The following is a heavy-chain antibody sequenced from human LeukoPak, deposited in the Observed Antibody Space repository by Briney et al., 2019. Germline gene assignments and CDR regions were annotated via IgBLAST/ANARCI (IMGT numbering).Heavy chain of an antibody. V-gene: IGHV1-69*05. CDR2: IIPILDTA. Sequence: SVKVSCMPSGGTFSSYATSWVRHAPEQGIEWGGGIIPILDTANYAQTLQGGVTTTTDESTSTAYMEMSSVRSEDTAVYYCAGTNGYSYVLDYWGQGTLVTVSS. J-gene: IGHJ4*02. CDR3: AGTNGYSYVLDY. CDR1: GGTFSSYA. D-gene: IGHD5-18*01.